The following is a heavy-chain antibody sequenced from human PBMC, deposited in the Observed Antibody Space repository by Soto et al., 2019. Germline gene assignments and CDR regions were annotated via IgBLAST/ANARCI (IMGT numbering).Heavy chain of an antibody. V-gene: IGHV3-9*01. CDR2: ISWNSGSI. Sequence: GGSLRLSCAASGFTFDDYAMHWVRQAPGKGLEWVSGISWNSGSIGYADSVKGRFTISRDNAKNSLYLQMNSLRAEDTALYYCAKDIAAGLKELFDYWGQGTLVTVSS. J-gene: IGHJ4*02. CDR3: AKDIAAGLKELFDY. D-gene: IGHD6-19*01. CDR1: GFTFDDYA.